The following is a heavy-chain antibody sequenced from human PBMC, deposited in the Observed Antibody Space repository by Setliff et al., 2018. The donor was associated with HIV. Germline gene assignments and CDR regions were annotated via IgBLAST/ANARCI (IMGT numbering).Heavy chain of an antibody. J-gene: IGHJ5*01. CDR1: GFTFNNYW. CDR3: AREGSSGYTGWFDS. V-gene: IGHV3-74*01. CDR2: INDDGSTT. Sequence: GGSLRLSCAASGFTFNNYWMNWVRQAPGKGLVWVSNINDDGSTTNYADSVKGRFTISRDNAKNSLYLHMNNLGVGDTAVYYCAREGSSGYTGWFDSWGQGTQVTVSS. D-gene: IGHD3-22*01.